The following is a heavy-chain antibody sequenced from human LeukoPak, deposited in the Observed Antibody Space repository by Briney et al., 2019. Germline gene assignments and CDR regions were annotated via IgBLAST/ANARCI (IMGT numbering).Heavy chain of an antibody. D-gene: IGHD6-19*01. J-gene: IGHJ3*02. V-gene: IGHV1-18*01. Sequence: GASVKVSCKASGYTFTSYGISWVRQAPGQGLEWMGWISAYNGNTNYAQKLQGRVTMTTDTSTSTAYMELRGLRSDDTAVYYCARDRDSSGWYDAFDIWGQGTMVTVSS. CDR2: ISAYNGNT. CDR1: GYTFTSYG. CDR3: ARDRDSSGWYDAFDI.